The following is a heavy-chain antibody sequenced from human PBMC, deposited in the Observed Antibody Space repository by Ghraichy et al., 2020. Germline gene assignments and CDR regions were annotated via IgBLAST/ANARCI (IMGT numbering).Heavy chain of an antibody. CDR1: GFTFSNYW. J-gene: IGHJ6*02. D-gene: IGHD3-3*01. Sequence: GGSLRLSCAASGFTFSNYWMSWVRQAPGKGLEWVASIKKDGSEQYYVDSVRGRFTLSRDNAKNSLYLQMNSLRAEDTAVYYCARVRYYDFWSGSLYYNFGRDVWGQGTTVTVSS. V-gene: IGHV3-7*01. CDR3: ARVRYYDFWSGSLYYNFGRDV. CDR2: IKKDGSEQ.